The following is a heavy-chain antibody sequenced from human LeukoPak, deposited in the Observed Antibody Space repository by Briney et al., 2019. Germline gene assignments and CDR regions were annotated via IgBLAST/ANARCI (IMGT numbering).Heavy chain of an antibody. D-gene: IGHD5-18*01. Sequence: SETLSLTCTVSGGSISSYYWSWIRQPPGKGLEWIGYIYYSGSTNYNPSLKSRVTISVDTSKNQFSLKLSSVTAADTAVYYCARVDTAMAPNDAFDIWGQGTMVTVSS. CDR3: ARVDTAMAPNDAFDI. CDR2: IYYSGST. V-gene: IGHV4-59*01. J-gene: IGHJ3*02. CDR1: GGSISSYY.